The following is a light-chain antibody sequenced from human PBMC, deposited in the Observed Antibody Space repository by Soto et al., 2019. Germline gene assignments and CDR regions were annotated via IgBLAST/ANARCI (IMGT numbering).Light chain of an antibody. V-gene: IGKV1-39*01. CDR1: QRIVSY. J-gene: IGKJ1*01. CDR3: QESYSPTWT. Sequence: DIQMTQSPSSLSASVGDRVTITCRASQRIVSYLNWYQQKPGKAPKLLIYAAFVLQSGVPSRFSGSESETDFTLAISSLQPEDFATYYCQESYSPTWTVGQGTKVDIK. CDR2: AAF.